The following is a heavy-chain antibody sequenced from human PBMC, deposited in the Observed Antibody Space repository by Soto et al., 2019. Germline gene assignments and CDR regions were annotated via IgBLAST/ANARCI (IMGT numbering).Heavy chain of an antibody. CDR1: GFTFSSYA. CDR3: AKDYSYGYSHFDY. J-gene: IGHJ4*02. D-gene: IGHD5-18*01. V-gene: IGHV3-23*01. Sequence: SLRLSCAASGFTFSSYAMSWVRQAPGKGLEWVSAISGSGGSTYYADSVKGRFTISRDNSKNTLYLQMNSLRAEDTAVYYCAKDYSYGYSHFDYWGQGTLVTVSS. CDR2: ISGSGGST.